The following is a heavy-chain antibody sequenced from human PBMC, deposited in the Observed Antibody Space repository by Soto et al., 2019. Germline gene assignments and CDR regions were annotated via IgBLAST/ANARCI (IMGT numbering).Heavy chain of an antibody. Sequence: ASVKVSCKVSGYTLTELSMHWVRQAPGKGLEWMGGFDPEDGETIYAQKFQGRVTMTEDTSTDTAYMELSSLRSEDTAVYYCAALAIWSGYYYFDYWGQGTLVTVSS. CDR2: FDPEDGET. J-gene: IGHJ4*02. V-gene: IGHV1-24*01. CDR3: AALAIWSGYYYFDY. CDR1: GYTLTELS. D-gene: IGHD3-3*01.